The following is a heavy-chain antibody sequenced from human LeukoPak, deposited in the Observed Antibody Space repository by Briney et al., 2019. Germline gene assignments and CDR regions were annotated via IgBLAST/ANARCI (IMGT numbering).Heavy chain of an antibody. J-gene: IGHJ4*02. CDR3: ARRGGEFDF. V-gene: IGHV4-39*01. Sequence: SETLSLTCTVSGGSISSTSYYWGWIRQPPGKGLEWIGSIYYSGSTYYNPSLKSRVAISVVTSKNQFSLKLSSVTAADTAVYYCARRGGEFDFWGQGTLVTVSS. CDR2: IYYSGST. D-gene: IGHD2-21*01. CDR1: GGSISSTSYY.